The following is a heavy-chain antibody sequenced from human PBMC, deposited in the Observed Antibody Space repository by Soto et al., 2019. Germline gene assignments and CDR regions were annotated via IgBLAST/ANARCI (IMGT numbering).Heavy chain of an antibody. CDR3: ARLPQPDYYYYYYMDV. CDR1: GGCINSTRYD. J-gene: IGHJ6*03. CDR2: MYYSGST. V-gene: IGHV4-39*01. Sequence: KPSETLSITCTASGGCINSTRYDWGWDHKPPGKGLEWIGTMYYSGSTYYNPSLKSRVTISVDTSKNQFSLKLSSVTAADTAVYYCARLPQPDYYYYYYMDVWGKGTTVTVSS.